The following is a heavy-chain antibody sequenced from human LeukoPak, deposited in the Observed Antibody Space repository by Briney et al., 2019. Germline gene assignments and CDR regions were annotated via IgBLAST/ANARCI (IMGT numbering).Heavy chain of an antibody. CDR2: INPSGGSA. CDR1: GYTFSRYD. Sequence: GAPVKVSCKASGYTFSRYDMHWVRQAPGQGLEWMGIINPSGGSANYAQKFQGRVIMTRDTSTSTVYMELSSLRSEDTAVYYCARDGIQLWLPPFDYWGQGTLVTVSS. V-gene: IGHV1-46*01. J-gene: IGHJ4*02. CDR3: ARDGIQLWLPPFDY. D-gene: IGHD5-18*01.